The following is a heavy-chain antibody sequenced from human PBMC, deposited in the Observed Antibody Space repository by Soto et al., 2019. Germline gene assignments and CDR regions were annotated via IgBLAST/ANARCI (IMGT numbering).Heavy chain of an antibody. CDR1: GFTFSSYG. CDR3: AKDRAWHSSGWYVDY. D-gene: IGHD6-19*01. CDR2: ISYDGSNK. V-gene: IGHV3-30*18. Sequence: QVQLVESGGGVVRPGRSRRLSCAASGFTFSSYGMHWVRQAPGKGLEWVAVISYDGSNKYYADSVKGRFTISRDNSKNTLYLQMNSLRAEDTAVYYCAKDRAWHSSGWYVDYWGQGTLVTVSS. J-gene: IGHJ4*02.